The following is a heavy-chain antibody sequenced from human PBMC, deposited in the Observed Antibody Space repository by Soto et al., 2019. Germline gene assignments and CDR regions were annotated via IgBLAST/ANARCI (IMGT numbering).Heavy chain of an antibody. J-gene: IGHJ5*02. D-gene: IGHD3-3*01. CDR3: AKDITIFGAPPPNDWFDP. CDR1: GFTFSSYA. CDR2: ISGSGGST. Sequence: EVQLLESGGGLVQPGGSLRLSCAASGFTFSSYAMSWVRQAPGKGLEWVSAISGSGGSTYYADSVKGRFTISRDNSKNTLYLQMNSLRAEDTAVYYCAKDITIFGAPPPNDWFDPWGQGTRVTVSS. V-gene: IGHV3-23*01.